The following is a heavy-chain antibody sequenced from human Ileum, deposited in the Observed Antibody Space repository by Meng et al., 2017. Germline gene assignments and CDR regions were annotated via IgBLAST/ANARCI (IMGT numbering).Heavy chain of an antibody. CDR2: TYYTGLT. CDR1: GASVNFGLYF. D-gene: IGHD1-14*01. J-gene: IGHJ4*02. Sequence: QVELPESGPGLVRPSETLSLSCTVSGASVNFGLYFWSWIRQSPGQTLEWIGHTYYTGLTNYNPSLKSRVAISLDASKNQFSLKLNSVSAADSAVYFCARTYNTPFFDSWGQGTLVTVSS. CDR3: ARTYNTPFFDS. V-gene: IGHV4-61*01.